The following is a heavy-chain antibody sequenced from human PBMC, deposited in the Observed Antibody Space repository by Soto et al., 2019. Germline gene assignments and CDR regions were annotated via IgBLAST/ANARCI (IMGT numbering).Heavy chain of an antibody. Sequence: EVQLLESGGGLVQPGGSLRLSCAASGFTFSRYAMSWFRQAPGKGLEWVSAISGSGGSTYYADSVKGRFTISRDNSKNALYLQMNSLRAEDTAVYYCAKGGDYGSGLFDPWGQGTLVTVSS. CDR3: AKGGDYGSGLFDP. CDR2: ISGSGGST. CDR1: GFTFSRYA. D-gene: IGHD3-10*01. J-gene: IGHJ5*02. V-gene: IGHV3-23*01.